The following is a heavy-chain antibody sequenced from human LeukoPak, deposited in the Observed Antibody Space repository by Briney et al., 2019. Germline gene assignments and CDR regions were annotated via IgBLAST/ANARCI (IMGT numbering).Heavy chain of an antibody. Sequence: GGSLRLSCAASRFTFSYYPMHWVRQAPGKGLEWVSGINDSGGRTYYADSVKGRFTISRDNSKNMLSLQMNSLGAEDTAVYYCAKRSSIGISGEYDCWGQGTLVTVSS. V-gene: IGHV3-23*01. CDR3: AKRSSIGISGEYDC. J-gene: IGHJ4*02. CDR2: INDSGGRT. CDR1: RFTFSYYP. D-gene: IGHD3-10*01.